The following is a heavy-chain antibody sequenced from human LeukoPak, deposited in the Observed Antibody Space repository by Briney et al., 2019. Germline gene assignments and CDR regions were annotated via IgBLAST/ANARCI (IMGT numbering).Heavy chain of an antibody. CDR3: ARGPTLIQLRMDV. Sequence: GGSLRLSCAASGFTFNSHAMTWVRQAPGKGLEWVSTVSGNGDGTYYAESVKGRFTISRDNSKNTLSLQMNSLSADDTAVYYCARGPTLIQLRMDVWGQGTTVTVSS. D-gene: IGHD5-18*01. CDR2: VSGNGDGT. CDR1: GFTFNSHA. V-gene: IGHV3-23*01. J-gene: IGHJ6*02.